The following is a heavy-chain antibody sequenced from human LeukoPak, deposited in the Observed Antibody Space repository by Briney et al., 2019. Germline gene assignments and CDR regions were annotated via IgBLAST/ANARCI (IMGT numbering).Heavy chain of an antibody. CDR3: AKSNFPPNCSGGSCREDYYYGMDV. CDR2: ISGSGGST. CDR1: GFNVSSNY. D-gene: IGHD2-15*01. J-gene: IGHJ6*02. V-gene: IGHV3-23*01. Sequence: QAGGSLRLSCAASGFNVSSNYMSWVRQAPGKGLEWVSAISGSGGSTYYADSVKGRFTISRDNSKNTLYLQMNSLRAEDTAVYYCAKSNFPPNCSGGSCREDYYYGMDVWGQGTTVTVSS.